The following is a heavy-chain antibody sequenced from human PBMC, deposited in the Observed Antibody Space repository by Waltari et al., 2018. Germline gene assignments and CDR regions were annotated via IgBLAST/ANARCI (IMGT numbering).Heavy chain of an antibody. V-gene: IGHV1-69*12. D-gene: IGHD3-16*01. J-gene: IGHJ6*03. CDR3: AAHKLGVSQHYYHMDA. Sequence: HVQLVQSGAEVRTPGSSVKVSCKASGGPFGGYGNSWVRLVTGQRLQWLGVIIPMFGIPDYSQKFQGRLTITADESTSTAYMELSSLTSEDTAIYYCAAHKLGVSQHYYHMDAWGKGTTVTISS. CDR2: IIPMFGIP. CDR1: GGPFGGYG.